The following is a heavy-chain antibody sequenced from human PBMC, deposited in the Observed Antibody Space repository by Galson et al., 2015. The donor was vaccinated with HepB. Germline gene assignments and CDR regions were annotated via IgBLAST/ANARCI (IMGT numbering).Heavy chain of an antibody. V-gene: IGHV3-48*01. D-gene: IGHD6-19*01. CDR2: ISSSSSTT. CDR1: GFSFSSYS. J-gene: IGHJ4*02. CDR3: ARAPPIIAVAGDYFDY. Sequence: SLRLSCAASGFSFSSYSMNWVRQAPGKGLEWISYISSSSSTTYYADSVKDRFTISRDNSKNTLYLQMNSLRAEDTAEYYCARAPPIIAVAGDYFDYWGQGTLVTVSS.